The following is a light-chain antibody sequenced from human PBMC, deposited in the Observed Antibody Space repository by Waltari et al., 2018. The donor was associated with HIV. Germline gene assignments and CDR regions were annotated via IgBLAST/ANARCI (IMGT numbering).Light chain of an antibody. V-gene: IGKV1-5*03. Sequence: DIQMTQSPSTLSASVGDRVTITCRASQSINSWFAWYQHKLGKAPRLLISEASSLQSGVPSRFSGSESGTEFTLIINSLQPDDFATYYCQQYKTYSTTFGQGTNVEIK. CDR2: EAS. CDR1: QSINSW. J-gene: IGKJ1*01. CDR3: QQYKTYSTT.